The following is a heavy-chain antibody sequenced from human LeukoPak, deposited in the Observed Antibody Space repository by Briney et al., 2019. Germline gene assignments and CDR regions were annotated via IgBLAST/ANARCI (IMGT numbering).Heavy chain of an antibody. V-gene: IGHV1-18*01. CDR3: ARDLESSGWYWFDP. J-gene: IGHJ5*01. CDR1: GYTFTSYG. D-gene: IGHD6-19*01. CDR2: ISAYNGNT. Sequence: AAVKLSCTASGYTFTSYGISWVRQPPGQGLEWMGWISAYNGNTNYAQKYQGKVTMTTDTSTSTAYMELRSLRSDDTAVYYCARDLESSGWYWFDPWGEGTLASVSS.